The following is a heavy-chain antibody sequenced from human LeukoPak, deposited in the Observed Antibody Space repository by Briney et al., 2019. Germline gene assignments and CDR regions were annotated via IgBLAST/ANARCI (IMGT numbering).Heavy chain of an antibody. CDR2: ISAGWGST. Sequence: GGSLRLSCVFSGLTFSDYSMTWVRQAPGKGLFWVSVISAGWGSTYYADSVKGRFTISRDNSRNTLYLQMNSLRPEATAVYYCATDAACPEYWGQGTLVTVSS. D-gene: IGHD6-13*01. CDR1: GLTFSDYS. V-gene: IGHV3-23*01. J-gene: IGHJ4*02. CDR3: ATDAACPEY.